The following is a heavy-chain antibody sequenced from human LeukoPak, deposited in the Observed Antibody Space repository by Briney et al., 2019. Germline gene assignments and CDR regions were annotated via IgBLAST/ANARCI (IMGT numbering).Heavy chain of an antibody. Sequence: GGSLRLSCAASGFTVSSNYMSWVRQAPGKGLEWVSYISSSGSTIYYADSVKGRFTISRDNAKNSLFLQMNYLRAEDTAVYYCARDIRPENYDTSGYYSAWGQGTLVIVS. CDR1: GFTVSSNY. D-gene: IGHD3-22*01. CDR2: ISSSGSTI. J-gene: IGHJ5*02. V-gene: IGHV3-11*01. CDR3: ARDIRPENYDTSGYYSA.